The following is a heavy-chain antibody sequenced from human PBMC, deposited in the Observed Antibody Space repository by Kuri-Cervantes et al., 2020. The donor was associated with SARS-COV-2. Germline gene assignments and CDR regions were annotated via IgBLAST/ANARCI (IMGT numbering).Heavy chain of an antibody. J-gene: IGHJ4*02. V-gene: IGHV4-4*07. CDR3: ARSYYGSGSLDY. CDR2: IYTSGST. D-gene: IGHD3-10*01. Sequence: SDTLSPTCTVSGGSISSYYWSWIRQPARKGLEWIGRIYTSGSTNYNPSLKSRVTMSVDTSKNQFSLKLSSVTAADTAVYYCARSYYGSGSLDYWGQGTLVTVSS. CDR1: GGSISSYY.